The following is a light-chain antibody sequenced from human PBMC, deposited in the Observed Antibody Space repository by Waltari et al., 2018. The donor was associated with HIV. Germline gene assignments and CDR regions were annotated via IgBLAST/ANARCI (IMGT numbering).Light chain of an antibody. CDR2: GAS. CDR3: QQYYSDTPT. V-gene: IGKV1-NL1*01. CDR1: QGIRNS. Sequence: DIQMTQSPSSLSASVGDRVTITCRANQGIRNSLAWYQQKPGKAPKLLLYGASTLESGVPSRFNGSGSGTDYTFTISSLQPEDFATYYCQQYYSDTPTFGQGTKLEIK. J-gene: IGKJ2*01.